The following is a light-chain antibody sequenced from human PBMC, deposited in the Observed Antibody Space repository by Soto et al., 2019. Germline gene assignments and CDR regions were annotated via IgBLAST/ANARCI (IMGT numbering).Light chain of an antibody. CDR2: DAS. CDR3: QQYNNWPPL. Sequence: EIVLTQSPATLSLSPGERATLSCRASQSVSSYLAWYQQKPGQAPRLLNYDASNRATGIPARFSGSGSGTDFTLTISSLEPEDFAVYYCQQYNNWPPLFGGGTKVEIK. J-gene: IGKJ4*01. CDR1: QSVSSY. V-gene: IGKV3-11*01.